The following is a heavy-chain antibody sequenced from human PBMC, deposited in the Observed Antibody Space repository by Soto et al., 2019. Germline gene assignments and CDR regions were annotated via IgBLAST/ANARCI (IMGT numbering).Heavy chain of an antibody. CDR3: ARGLGASRHYYGSGRPALVD. J-gene: IGHJ4*02. CDR2: INHSGST. D-gene: IGHD3-10*01. V-gene: IGHV4-34*01. CDR1: GGSFSGYY. Sequence: SETLSLTCAVYGGSFSGYYWSWIRQPPGKGLEWIGEINHSGSTNYNPSLKSRVTISVDTSKNQFSLKLSSVTAADTAVYYCARGLGASRHYYGSGRPALVDWGQGTLVTVSS.